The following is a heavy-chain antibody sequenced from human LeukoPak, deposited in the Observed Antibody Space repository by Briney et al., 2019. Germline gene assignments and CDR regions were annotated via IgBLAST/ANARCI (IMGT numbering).Heavy chain of an antibody. CDR1: GFTFGDYG. CDR3: ARSASWGFSYFDY. Sequence: PGGSLRLSCEASGFTFGDYGLSWVRRAPGKGLEWVSGINWNGDNTDYTDSVKGRFTISRDNAKNSLYLQMNSLRAEDTALYYCARSASWGFSYFDYWGQGTLVTVSS. V-gene: IGHV3-20*04. J-gene: IGHJ4*02. CDR2: INWNGDNT. D-gene: IGHD2-2*01.